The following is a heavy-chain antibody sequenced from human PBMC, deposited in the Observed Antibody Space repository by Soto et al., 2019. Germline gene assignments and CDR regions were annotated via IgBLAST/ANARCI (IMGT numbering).Heavy chain of an antibody. D-gene: IGHD3-10*01. J-gene: IGHJ4*02. CDR2: ICGSGGCA. Sequence: PGGSLRLSCAASGFTFSNYAMTWVRQAPGKGLEWVSAICGSGGCAFYAASVKGRFTISRDNSKNTLYLHMNSLRAEDTALYFCAALTPYGSGSFSHYWGQGTLVTVSS. CDR1: GFTFSNYA. CDR3: AALTPYGSGSFSHY. V-gene: IGHV3-23*01.